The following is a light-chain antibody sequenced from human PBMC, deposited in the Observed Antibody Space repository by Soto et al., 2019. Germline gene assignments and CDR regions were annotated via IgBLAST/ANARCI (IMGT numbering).Light chain of an antibody. Sequence: LNRAVSAYSSHRQAVTIIKKETSSDVGGYNYVSWYQQHPGKAPKLMIYEVSKRPSGVPDRFSGSKSGNTASLTVSGLQAEDEADYYCSSYAGGNNYVFGTGTKVTVL. CDR2: EVS. V-gene: IGLV2-8*02. CDR1: SSDVGGYNY. J-gene: IGLJ1*01. CDR3: SSYAGGNNYV.